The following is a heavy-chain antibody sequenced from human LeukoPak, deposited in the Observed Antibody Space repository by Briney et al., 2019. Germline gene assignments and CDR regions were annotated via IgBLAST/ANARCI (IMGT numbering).Heavy chain of an antibody. Sequence: PSETLSLTCTVFGGSMSGSYWSWTRQPPGKGLEWIGSIHYTGSTNYNPSLKSRLTISLDTSKNQFSVKLNSVTAADTAVYYCAKDRVPGGYWGQGTLVTVSS. V-gene: IGHV4-59*01. D-gene: IGHD1-1*01. CDR1: GGSMSGSY. CDR2: IHYTGST. J-gene: IGHJ1*01. CDR3: AKDRVPGGY.